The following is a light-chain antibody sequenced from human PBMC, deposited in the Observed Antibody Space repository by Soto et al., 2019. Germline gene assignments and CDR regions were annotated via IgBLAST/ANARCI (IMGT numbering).Light chain of an antibody. J-gene: IGKJ1*01. V-gene: IGKV3-15*01. CDR1: QSLNSN. CDR2: GVS. Sequence: EIVLTQSPATLSVSPWERATLSCRASQSLNSNLVWYQQKPGQAPRLLIYGVSTRATGIPARFSGSGSGTEFTLTISSLQSEDFAVYYCQQYNNWPPWTFGQGTKVDIK. CDR3: QQYNNWPPWT.